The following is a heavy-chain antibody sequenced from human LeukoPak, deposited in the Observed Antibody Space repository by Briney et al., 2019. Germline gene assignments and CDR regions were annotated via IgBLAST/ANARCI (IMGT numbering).Heavy chain of an antibody. D-gene: IGHD3-3*01. V-gene: IGHV3-23*01. J-gene: IGHJ3*02. Sequence: GGSLRLSCAASGFTFSSYSMNWVRQAPGKGLEWVSAISGSGGSTYYADSVKGRFTISRDNSKNTLYLQMNSLRAEDTAVYYCAKDLITIFGVVIFDAFDIWGQGTMVTVSS. CDR2: ISGSGGST. CDR1: GFTFSSYS. CDR3: AKDLITIFGVVIFDAFDI.